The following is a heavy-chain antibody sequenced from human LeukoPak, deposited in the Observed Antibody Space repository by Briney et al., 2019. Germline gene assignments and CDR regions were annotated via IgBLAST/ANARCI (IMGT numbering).Heavy chain of an antibody. Sequence: GDSLKISCKASGYSFNSYWIGWVRQMPGKGLEWMGTIYPGDSDARYSPSFQGQVTISADKSFSTAYLQWNSLKASDTAMYYCARENTWYDYWGQGTLVTVSS. CDR2: IYPGDSDA. CDR3: ARENTWYDY. CDR1: GYSFNSYW. V-gene: IGHV5-51*01. J-gene: IGHJ4*02. D-gene: IGHD6-13*01.